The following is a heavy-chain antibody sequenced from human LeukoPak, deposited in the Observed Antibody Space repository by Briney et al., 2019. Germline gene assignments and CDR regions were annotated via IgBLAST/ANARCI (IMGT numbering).Heavy chain of an antibody. CDR1: GFTLSRYW. D-gene: IGHD3-10*01. Sequence: PGGSLRLSCAASGFTLSRYWVHWVRQAPGKGLVWVSRINTDGSYTSYADSVEGRFTISRDNAENSLHLQMNSLRAEDTALYYCARESLYSGSASSDLDYWGQGTLVTVSS. J-gene: IGHJ4*02. V-gene: IGHV3-74*01. CDR2: INTDGSYT. CDR3: ARESLYSGSASSDLDY.